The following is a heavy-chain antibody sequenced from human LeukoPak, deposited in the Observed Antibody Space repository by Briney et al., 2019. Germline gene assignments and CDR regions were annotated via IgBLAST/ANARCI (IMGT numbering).Heavy chain of an antibody. CDR3: AREAPDDGYSTVEYFQH. V-gene: IGHV4-34*01. J-gene: IGHJ1*01. CDR2: INHSGST. Sequence: SETLSLTCAVYGGSFSGYYWSWIRQPPGKGLEWIGEINHSGSTNYNPSLKSRVTISVDTSKNQFSLKLSSVTAADTAVYYCAREAPDDGYSTVEYFQHWGQGTLVTVSS. D-gene: IGHD5-24*01. CDR1: GGSFSGYY.